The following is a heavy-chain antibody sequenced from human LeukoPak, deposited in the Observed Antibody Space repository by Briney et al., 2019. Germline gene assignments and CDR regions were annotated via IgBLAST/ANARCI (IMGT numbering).Heavy chain of an antibody. V-gene: IGHV1-46*01. J-gene: IGHJ4*02. Sequence: ASVKVSCKASGYTFTNYYMHWVRQDPGQGLEWMGIINPSDGDTNYAQKFQGRVTMTGDTSTSTVYMELSSLRSEDTAVYYCARGSTYDILTGYPDHWGQGTLVTVSS. CDR2: INPSDGDT. CDR3: ARGSTYDILTGYPDH. D-gene: IGHD3-9*01. CDR1: GYTFTNYY.